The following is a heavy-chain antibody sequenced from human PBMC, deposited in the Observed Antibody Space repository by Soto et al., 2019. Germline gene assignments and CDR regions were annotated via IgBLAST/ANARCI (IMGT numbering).Heavy chain of an antibody. CDR1: GFSFSDYF. V-gene: IGHV1-46*01. CDR2: INPSGDSR. D-gene: IGHD2-15*01. CDR3: ARDNSQKYGTPAASSWFHP. J-gene: IGHJ5*02. Sequence: ASVNVSCKASGFSFSDYFMHWVRQAPGQGLEWMGIINPSGDSRNYAQKFQGRVTITRDTSTSTVYVDLSSLRYEDTAVYYCARDNSQKYGTPAASSWFHPWGQGTPVTVSS.